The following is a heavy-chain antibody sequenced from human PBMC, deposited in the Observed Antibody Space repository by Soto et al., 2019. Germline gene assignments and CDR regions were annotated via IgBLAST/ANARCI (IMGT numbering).Heavy chain of an antibody. CDR1: GFTFSSYE. CDR3: ARASHPNWNSSGMDV. J-gene: IGHJ6*02. CDR2: ISSSGSTI. V-gene: IGHV3-48*03. D-gene: IGHD1-7*01. Sequence: EVQLVESGGGLVQPGGSLRLSCAASGFTFSSYEMNWFRQAPGKGLEWVSYISSSGSTIYYADSVKGRFTISRDNAKNSLYLQMNSLRAEDTAVYYCARASHPNWNSSGMDVWGQGTTVTVSS.